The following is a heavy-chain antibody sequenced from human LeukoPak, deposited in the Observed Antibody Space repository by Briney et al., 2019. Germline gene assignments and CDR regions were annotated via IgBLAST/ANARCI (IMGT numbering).Heavy chain of an antibody. D-gene: IGHD5-12*01. V-gene: IGHV3-74*01. CDR2: INSDGSST. J-gene: IGHJ6*03. CDR3: ARDGRGYDYNYYYYMDV. CDR1: GFTFSSYW. Sequence: GGSLRLSCAASGFTFSSYWMHWVRQAPGKGLVWVSRINSDGSSTSYADSVKGRFTISRDNAKNTLYLQMNSLRAEDTAVYYCARDGRGYDYNYYYYMDVWGKGTTVTVSS.